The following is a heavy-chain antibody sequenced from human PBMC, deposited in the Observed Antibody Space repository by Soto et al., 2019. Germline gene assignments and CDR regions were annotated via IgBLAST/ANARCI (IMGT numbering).Heavy chain of an antibody. Sequence: QVQLVESGGGVVQPGRSLRLSCAASGFPFSSYGMHWVRQAPGKGLEWVAVISYDGSNKYYADSVKGRFTISRDNSKNTLYLQMNSLRAEDTAVYYCAKDGASGVKGMDVWGQGTTVTVSS. J-gene: IGHJ6*02. V-gene: IGHV3-30*18. CDR3: AKDGASGVKGMDV. CDR2: ISYDGSNK. CDR1: GFPFSSYG. D-gene: IGHD1-26*01.